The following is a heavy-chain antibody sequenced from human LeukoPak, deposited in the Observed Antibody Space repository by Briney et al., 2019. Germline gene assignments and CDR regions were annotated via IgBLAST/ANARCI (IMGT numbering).Heavy chain of an antibody. CDR3: ARDWLLWFGGESYYYGMDV. J-gene: IGHJ6*02. V-gene: IGHV4-31*03. Sequence: SQTLSLTCTVSAGSISSGGYYWSWIRQHPGKGLEWIGYIYYSGSTYYNPSLKSRVTISVDTSKNQFSLKLSSVTAADTAVYYCARDWLLWFGGESYYYGMDVWGQGTTVTVSS. CDR1: AGSISSGGYY. D-gene: IGHD3-10*01. CDR2: IYYSGST.